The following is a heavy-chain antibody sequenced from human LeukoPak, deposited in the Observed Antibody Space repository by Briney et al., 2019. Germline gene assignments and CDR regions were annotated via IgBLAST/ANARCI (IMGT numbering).Heavy chain of an antibody. CDR3: AGYADTTVYYFDY. Sequence: GGSLRLSCGGSGFTFSSYAQHWVRQAPGKGLEWVAVTSYDGSNKYYGDSVKGRLTISRDNSKSTLYLQMNSLRTEDTAVYYCAGYADTTVYYFDYWGHGTLVTVSS. J-gene: IGHJ4*01. CDR2: TSYDGSNK. D-gene: IGHD1-1*01. V-gene: IGHV3-30*04. CDR1: GFTFSSYA.